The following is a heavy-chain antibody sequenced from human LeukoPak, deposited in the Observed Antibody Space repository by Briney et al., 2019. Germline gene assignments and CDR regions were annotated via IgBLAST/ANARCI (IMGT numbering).Heavy chain of an antibody. CDR2: IYYSGST. V-gene: IGHV4-59*01. J-gene: IGHJ6*02. D-gene: IGHD4-17*01. CDR3: ARVSPTGDYGDYSDYYGMDV. CDR1: GGSISSYY. Sequence: SETLSLTCTVSGGSISSYYWSWIRQPPGKGLEWIGYIYYSGSTNYNPSLKSRVTISVDTSKNQFSLKLSSVTAADTAVCYCARVSPTGDYGDYSDYYGMDVWGQGTTVTVSS.